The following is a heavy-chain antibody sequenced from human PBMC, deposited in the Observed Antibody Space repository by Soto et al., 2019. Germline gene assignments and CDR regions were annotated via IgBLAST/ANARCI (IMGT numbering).Heavy chain of an antibody. CDR2: INSDGSST. Sequence: GGSLRLSCAASGFTFSSYWMHWVRQAPGKGLVWVSRINSDGSSTSYADSVKGRFTISRDNAKNTLYLQMNSLRAEDTAVYYCARVRYITMVRGVPDWPRRNGMDVWGQGTTVTVSS. V-gene: IGHV3-74*01. CDR3: ARVRYITMVRGVPDWPRRNGMDV. J-gene: IGHJ6*02. CDR1: GFTFSSYW. D-gene: IGHD3-10*01.